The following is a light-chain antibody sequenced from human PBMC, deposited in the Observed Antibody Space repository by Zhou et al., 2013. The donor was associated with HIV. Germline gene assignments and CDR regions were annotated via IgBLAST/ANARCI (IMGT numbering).Light chain of an antibody. Sequence: EIVLTQSPGTLSLSPGETATLSCRASQTINADFLGWYQQKPGQAPRLLVYGASTTATAIPDRFRGSGSRTDFTLTITYLEPEDFAVYYCHQYGASPYTFGQGTRLDIK. CDR3: HQYGASPYT. V-gene: IGKV3-20*01. CDR2: GAS. CDR1: QTINADF. J-gene: IGKJ2*01.